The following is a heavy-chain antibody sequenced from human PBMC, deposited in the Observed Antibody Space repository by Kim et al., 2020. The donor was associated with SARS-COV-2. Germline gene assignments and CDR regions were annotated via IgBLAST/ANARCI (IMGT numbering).Heavy chain of an antibody. V-gene: IGHV4-31*02. D-gene: IGHD6-13*01. J-gene: IGHJ6*02. Sequence: SLKGRVTISVDTSKNQFSLKLSSVTAADTAVYYCARAYSSSWYYYYGMDVWGQGTTVTVSS. CDR3: ARAYSSSWYYYYGMDV.